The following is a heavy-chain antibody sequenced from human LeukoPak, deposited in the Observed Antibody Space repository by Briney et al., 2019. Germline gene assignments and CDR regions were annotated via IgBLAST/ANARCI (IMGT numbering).Heavy chain of an antibody. D-gene: IGHD3-3*01. CDR2: IYTSGST. CDR3: ARLAAGNYDFWSGYHGDY. CDR1: GGSISSGSYY. V-gene: IGHV4-61*02. J-gene: IGHJ4*02. Sequence: KPSETLSLTCTVSGGSISSGSYYWSWIRQPAGKGLEWIGRIYTSGSTNYNPSLKSRATMSVDTSKNQFSLKLSSVTAADTAVYYCARLAAGNYDFWSGYHGDYWGQGTLVTVSS.